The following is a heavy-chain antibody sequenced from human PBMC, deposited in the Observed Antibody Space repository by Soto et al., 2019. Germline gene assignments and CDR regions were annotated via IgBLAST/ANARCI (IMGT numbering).Heavy chain of an antibody. V-gene: IGHV3-49*04. D-gene: IGHD3-3*01. J-gene: IGHJ6*02. CDR3: ARDGDFYGVDV. Sequence: GGSLRLSCAASGFTFSSYSMNWVRQAPGKGLQWLGYIRGSTYGSTTEYDPSVRGRIIISRDDSKSIGYLQMNSLKSEDTAVYYCARDGDFYGVDVWGQGTTVTVSS. CDR1: GFTFSSYS. CDR2: IRGSTYGSTT.